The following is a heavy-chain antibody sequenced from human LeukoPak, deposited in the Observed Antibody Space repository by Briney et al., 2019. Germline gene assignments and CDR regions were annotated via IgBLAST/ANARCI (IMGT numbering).Heavy chain of an antibody. CDR3: ARHRSSWSEFDY. CDR2: IYPGDSDT. CDR1: GYSFTNYW. V-gene: IGHV5-51*01. D-gene: IGHD6-13*01. Sequence: GESLKVSCQGSGYSFTNYWIAWVRQMPGKGLEWMGIIYPGDSDTRYRPSFLGQVTISADKSINTAYLQWSSLKASDTAIYYCARHRSSWSEFDYWGQGTLVTVSS. J-gene: IGHJ4*02.